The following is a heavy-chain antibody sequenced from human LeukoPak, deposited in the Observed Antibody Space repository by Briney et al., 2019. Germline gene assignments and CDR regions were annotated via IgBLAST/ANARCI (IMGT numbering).Heavy chain of an antibody. Sequence: GESLKISCKGSGYSFTSYWIGWVRQMPGKGLQWMGIIYPGDSDTRYSPSFQGQVPISADKSISTAYLQWSSLKASDTVMYYCARLPDYDFWSLDYWGQGTLVTVSS. J-gene: IGHJ4*02. V-gene: IGHV5-51*01. D-gene: IGHD3-3*01. CDR1: GYSFTSYW. CDR3: ARLPDYDFWSLDY. CDR2: IYPGDSDT.